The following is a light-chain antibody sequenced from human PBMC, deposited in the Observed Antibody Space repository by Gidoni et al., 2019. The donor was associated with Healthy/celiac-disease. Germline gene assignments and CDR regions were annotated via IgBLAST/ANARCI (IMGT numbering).Light chain of an antibody. CDR1: PSVSSY. CDR2: DAS. CDR3: QQRSNWLT. Sequence: EIVLTQSPANLSLSPGERATLSCRASPSVSSYLAWYQQKPGQAPRLLIYDASNRATGIPARFSGSGSGTDFTLSLSSLEPEDFAVYYCQQRSNWLTFGGGTKVEIK. J-gene: IGKJ4*01. V-gene: IGKV3-11*01.